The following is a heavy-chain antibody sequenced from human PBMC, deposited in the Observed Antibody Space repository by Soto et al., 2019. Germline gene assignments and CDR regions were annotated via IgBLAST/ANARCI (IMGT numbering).Heavy chain of an antibody. CDR1: GFTFSSYA. CDR2: ISGSGGST. J-gene: IGHJ4*02. V-gene: IGHV3-23*01. Sequence: GGSLRLSCAASGFTFSSYAMSWVRQAPGKGLEWVSAISGSGGSTYYADSVKGRFTISRDNAKNTLYLQMNSLRAEDTAVYYCARGLHFYDSSVYYGYWGQGTLVTVSS. D-gene: IGHD3-22*01. CDR3: ARGLHFYDSSVYYGY.